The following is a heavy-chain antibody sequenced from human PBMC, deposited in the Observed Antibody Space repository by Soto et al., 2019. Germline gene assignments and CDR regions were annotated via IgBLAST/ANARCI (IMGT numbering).Heavy chain of an antibody. CDR1: GFTFSTYA. Sequence: QVQLVESGGGVVQPGRSLRLSCAAAGFTFSTYAMEWVRQAPGKGLVWVALISYDGSEKYYADSVQGRFTVSRDNSKNTSNLQMDSLRPEDTAVYYCARPVEPFYYYGMDVWGQGTTVTVSS. J-gene: IGHJ6*02. V-gene: IGHV3-30-3*01. CDR3: ARPVEPFYYYGMDV. CDR2: ISYDGSEK.